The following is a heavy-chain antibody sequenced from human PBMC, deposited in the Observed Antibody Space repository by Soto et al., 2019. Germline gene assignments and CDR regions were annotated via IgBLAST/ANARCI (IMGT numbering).Heavy chain of an antibody. CDR1: GFTFSSYG. D-gene: IGHD1-26*01. Sequence: QVQLVASGGGVVQPGRSLRLSCAASGFTFSSYGMHWVRQAPGKGLEWVAVIWYDGSNKYYADSVKGRFTISRDNSKNTLYLQMNSLRAEDTAVYYCARDGRNGGSYYGFDYWGQGTLVTVSS. V-gene: IGHV3-33*01. CDR3: ARDGRNGGSYYGFDY. J-gene: IGHJ4*02. CDR2: IWYDGSNK.